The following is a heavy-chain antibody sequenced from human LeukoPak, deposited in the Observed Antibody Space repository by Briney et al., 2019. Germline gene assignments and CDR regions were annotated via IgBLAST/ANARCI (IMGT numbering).Heavy chain of an antibody. J-gene: IGHJ5*02. V-gene: IGHV3-21*04. Sequence: GGSLRLSCAASGFTFSSYSMTWVRQAPGKGLEWVSSIRSSSSCIYYADSVKGRFTISRDNAKNTLYLQMNSLRAEDTAVYYFARDKGFYGSGSDPRNWFYPWGQRTLVTVSS. CDR2: IRSSSSCI. CDR1: GFTFSSYS. D-gene: IGHD3-10*01. CDR3: ARDKGFYGSGSDPRNWFYP.